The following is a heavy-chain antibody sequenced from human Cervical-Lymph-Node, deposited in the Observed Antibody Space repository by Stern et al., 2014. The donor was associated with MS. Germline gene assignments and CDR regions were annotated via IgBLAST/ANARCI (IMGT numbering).Heavy chain of an antibody. J-gene: IGHJ6*02. CDR3: ARDPAVLVQGSYYGMDV. D-gene: IGHD3-10*01. Sequence: VQLVESGAEVRKPGSSVKVSCKASGGPFSTFAITWVRQAPGQGLEWMAGITPLFGTRNYAHKFQDRVSLTVDTSTNTVYMELSGLTSDDTAVYYCARDPAVLVQGSYYGMDVWGQGTTVIVSS. CDR1: GGPFSTFA. V-gene: IGHV1-69*06. CDR2: ITPLFGTR.